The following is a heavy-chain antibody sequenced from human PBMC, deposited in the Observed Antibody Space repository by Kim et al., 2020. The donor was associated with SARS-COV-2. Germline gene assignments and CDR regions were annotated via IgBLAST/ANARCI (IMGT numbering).Heavy chain of an antibody. CDR1: GYTFSNYV. J-gene: IGHJ4*02. CDR2: INAGNGDT. D-gene: IGHD3-16*02. Sequence: ASVKVSCKASGYTFSNYVMHWVRQAPGQRLEWMGWINAGNGDTKYSQKFQGRVIFTRDTSASTAYMELSSLRSEDTAVFYCARGGLRLEELSLLDYWGQGTLVTVSS. V-gene: IGHV1-3*01. CDR3: ARGGLRLEELSLLDY.